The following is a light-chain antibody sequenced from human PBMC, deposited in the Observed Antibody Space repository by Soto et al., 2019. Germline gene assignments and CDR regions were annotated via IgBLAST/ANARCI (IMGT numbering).Light chain of an antibody. V-gene: IGLV2-23*02. J-gene: IGLJ2*01. CDR3: CSYTRSITFHVV. CDR2: EVT. CDR1: SSDGGCYNL. Sequence: QSALTQPASVSGSPGQAITISCTGTSSDGGCYNLVSWYQQHPVKAPKFMISEVTKRSSGISNRFSGSKSGNTASRTISCLQAEDEADYYCCSYTRSITFHVVFGGGTKLTV.